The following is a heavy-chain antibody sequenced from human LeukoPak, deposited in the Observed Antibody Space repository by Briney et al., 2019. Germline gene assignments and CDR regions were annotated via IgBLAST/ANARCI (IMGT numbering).Heavy chain of an antibody. D-gene: IGHD6-13*01. Sequence: GASVKVSCKASGYTFTGYYMHWVRQAPGHGLEWMGWTNPNRGGTNYAQKFQGRVTMTRDTSISTAYMELSRLRSDDTAVYYCARDPGYSSSWYFDYWGQGTLVTVSS. CDR1: GYTFTGYY. CDR3: ARDPGYSSSWYFDY. J-gene: IGHJ4*02. CDR2: TNPNRGGT. V-gene: IGHV1-2*02.